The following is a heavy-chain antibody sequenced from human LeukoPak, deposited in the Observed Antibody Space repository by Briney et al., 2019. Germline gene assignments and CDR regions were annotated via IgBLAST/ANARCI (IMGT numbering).Heavy chain of an antibody. CDR1: GGSFSGYY. Sequence: SETLSLTCAVYGGSFSGYYWSWIRQPPGKGLEWIGEINHSGSTNYNPSLKSRVTISVDTSKNQFSLKLSSVTAADTAVYYCARGLKDGSGYYYAFDYWGQGTLVTVSS. J-gene: IGHJ4*02. D-gene: IGHD3-22*01. CDR3: ARGLKDGSGYYYAFDY. CDR2: INHSGST. V-gene: IGHV4-34*01.